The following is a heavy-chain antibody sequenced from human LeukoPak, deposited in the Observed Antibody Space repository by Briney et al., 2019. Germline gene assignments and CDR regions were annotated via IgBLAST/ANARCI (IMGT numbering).Heavy chain of an antibody. CDR3: ARDLNHDWLFHFDY. CDR2: ISAYNGNT. D-gene: IGHD3-9*01. CDR1: GYTFTIYG. Sequence: ASVKVSCMASGYTFTIYGISWVRQAPGQGLEWMGWISAYNGNTNYAQKLQGRVTMTTDTSTSTAYMELRSLRSDDTAVYYCARDLNHDWLFHFDYWGQGTLVTVSS. J-gene: IGHJ4*02. V-gene: IGHV1-18*04.